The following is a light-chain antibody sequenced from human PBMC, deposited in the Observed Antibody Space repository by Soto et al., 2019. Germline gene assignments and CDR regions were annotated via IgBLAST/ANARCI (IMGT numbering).Light chain of an antibody. V-gene: IGKV1-6*01. CDR3: LHDYTYPRT. Sequence: SPSALSVTVGDRVRITCRASQAIRNDLVWFQQKPGKAPILLIYAASTLQSGVPPRFSGSGSGTDFTLTISSLQAEDFATYYCLHDYTYPRTFGGVSKVDIK. CDR2: AAS. J-gene: IGKJ4*01. CDR1: QAIRND.